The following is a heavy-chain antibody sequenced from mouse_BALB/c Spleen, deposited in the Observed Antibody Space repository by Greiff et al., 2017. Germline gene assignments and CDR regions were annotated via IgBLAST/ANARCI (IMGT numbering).Heavy chain of an antibody. D-gene: IGHD2-14*01. J-gene: IGHJ4*01. CDR3: ARHYYRYDYAMDY. V-gene: IGHV2-9*02. CDR1: GFSLTSYG. Sequence: VQRVESGPGLVAPSQSLSITCTVSGFSLTSYGVHWVRQPPGKGLEWLGVIWAGGSTNYNSALMSRLSISKDNSKSQVFLKMNSLQTDDTAMYYCARHYYRYDYAMDYWGQGTSVTVSS. CDR2: IWAGGST.